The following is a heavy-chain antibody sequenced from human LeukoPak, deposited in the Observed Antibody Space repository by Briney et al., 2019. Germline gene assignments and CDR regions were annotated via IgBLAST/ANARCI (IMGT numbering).Heavy chain of an antibody. D-gene: IGHD3-10*01. J-gene: IGHJ3*02. Sequence: ASVMVSCKAAGHSITSYDIGRVRQAPGQWLEWMGCISAYNGNTNYAQKLQGRVTMTTDTSTSTAYMELRSLRSDDTAVYYCARGGRITMVRGDPHTAAFDIWGQGTMVTVSS. CDR1: GHSITSYD. CDR2: ISAYNGNT. V-gene: IGHV1-18*01. CDR3: ARGGRITMVRGDPHTAAFDI.